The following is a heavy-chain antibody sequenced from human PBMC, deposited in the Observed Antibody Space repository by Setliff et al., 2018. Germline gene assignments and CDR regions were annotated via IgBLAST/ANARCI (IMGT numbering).Heavy chain of an antibody. J-gene: IGHJ6*02. D-gene: IGHD3-10*01. Sequence: GASVKVSCKASGYTFTNYGVTWVRQAPGQGLEWMGWIGAYNGNTYNAHRFQGRVTMTSDTSTSTAYMELRSLRSDDTAVYYCASAYYYGSGRTYGMDVWGQGTTVTVSS. CDR2: IGAYNGNT. V-gene: IGHV1-18*01. CDR1: GYTFTNYG. CDR3: ASAYYYGSGRTYGMDV.